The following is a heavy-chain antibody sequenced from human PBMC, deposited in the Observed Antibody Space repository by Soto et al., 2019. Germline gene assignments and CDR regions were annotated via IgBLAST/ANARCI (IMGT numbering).Heavy chain of an antibody. D-gene: IGHD6-13*01. CDR3: ARPGYSSSPSHGMGAGACDY. CDR2: IWYDGSNK. V-gene: IGHV3-33*01. Sequence: QVQLVESGGGVVQPGRSLRLSCAASGFTFSSYGMHWVRQAPGKGLEWVAVIWYDGSNKYYADSVKGRFTISRDNSKNTLYLQMNSLRAEDTAVYYCARPGYSSSPSHGMGAGACDYWGQGTLVTVSS. CDR1: GFTFSSYG. J-gene: IGHJ4*02.